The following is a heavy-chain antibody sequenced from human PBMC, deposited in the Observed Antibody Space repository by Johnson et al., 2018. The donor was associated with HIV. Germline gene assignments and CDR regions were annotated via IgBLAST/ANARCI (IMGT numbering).Heavy chain of an antibody. CDR2: IYSGGST. J-gene: IGHJ3*02. D-gene: IGHD5-24*01. CDR1: GFTVSSNY. V-gene: IGHV3-53*01. Sequence: VQLVESGGGLVKPGKSLRLSCAASGFTVSSNYMSWVRQAPGKGLEWVSVIYSGGSTYYADSVKGRFTISRDNSKNTLYLQMNSLRAEDTAVYYCVVDGYKGSFNAFDIWGQGTMVTVSS. CDR3: VVDGYKGSFNAFDI.